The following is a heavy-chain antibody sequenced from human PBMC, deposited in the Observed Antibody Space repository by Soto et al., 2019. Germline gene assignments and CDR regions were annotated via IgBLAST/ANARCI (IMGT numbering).Heavy chain of an antibody. V-gene: IGHV4-34*01. CDR3: ARGLGYCSGGSCDY. Sequence: QVQLQQWGAGLLKPSETLSLTCAVYGGSFSGYYWSWIRQPPGKGLEWIGEINHSGSTNYNPSLKSRVTISVDTSKNTFSLKLSSVTAADTAVYYCARGLGYCSGGSCDYWGQGTLVTVSS. D-gene: IGHD2-15*01. CDR2: INHSGST. J-gene: IGHJ4*02. CDR1: GGSFSGYY.